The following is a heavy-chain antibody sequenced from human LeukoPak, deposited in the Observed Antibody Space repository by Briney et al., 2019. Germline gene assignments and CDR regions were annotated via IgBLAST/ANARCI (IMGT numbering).Heavy chain of an antibody. CDR3: ARGGRAVPTARRFKPANCFDP. CDR1: GGSFSGYF. D-gene: IGHD2-2*01. Sequence: SETLSLTCAVYGGSFSGYFWIWIRQPPGKGLEWIGEINHSGRTNYNPSLKSRVTISVATSKNQFSLKVNSVTAADTALYYCARGGRAVPTARRFKPANCFDPWGQGTLVTIFS. V-gene: IGHV4-34*01. J-gene: IGHJ5*02. CDR2: INHSGRT.